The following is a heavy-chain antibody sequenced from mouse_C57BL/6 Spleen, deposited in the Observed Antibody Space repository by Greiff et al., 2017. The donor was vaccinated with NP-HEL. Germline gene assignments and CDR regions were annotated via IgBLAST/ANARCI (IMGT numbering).Heavy chain of an antibody. D-gene: IGHD2-3*01. J-gene: IGHJ1*03. Sequence: EVKLMESGGGLVKPGGSLKLSCAASGFTFSSYAMSWVRQTPEKRLEWVATISDGGSYTYYPDNVKGRFTLSIDNAKNNLYLQLSHLKSEDTAMYYCARDDGYYWYIDVWGTGTTVTVSS. CDR2: ISDGGSYT. CDR1: GFTFSSYA. V-gene: IGHV5-4*01. CDR3: ARDDGYYWYIDV.